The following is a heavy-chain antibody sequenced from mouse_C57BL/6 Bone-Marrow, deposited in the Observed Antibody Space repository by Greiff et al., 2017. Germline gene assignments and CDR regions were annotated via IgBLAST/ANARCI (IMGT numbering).Heavy chain of an antibody. J-gene: IGHJ2*01. V-gene: IGHV1-55*01. CDR1: GYTFTSYW. Sequence: QVQLQQPGAELVKPGASVKMSCKASGYTFTSYWITWVKQRPGQGLEWIGDIYPGSGSTNYNEKFKSKATLTVDTSSSTASMQLSSLTSEASAVYWCATRYYYGSSYVVYWGKGTALPVSS. CDR2: IYPGSGST. CDR3: ATRYYYGSSYVVY. D-gene: IGHD1-1*01.